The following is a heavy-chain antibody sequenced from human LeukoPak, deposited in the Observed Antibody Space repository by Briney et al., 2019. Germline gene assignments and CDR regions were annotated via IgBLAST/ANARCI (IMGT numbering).Heavy chain of an antibody. J-gene: IGHJ4*02. CDR2: ISSSSSTI. V-gene: IGHV3-48*02. CDR3: ARGLPPGSSSFYD. CDR1: GFTFSSYS. D-gene: IGHD6-6*01. Sequence: GGSLRLSCAASGFTFSSYSMNWVRQAPGKGLEWVSYISSSSSTIYYADSVKGRFTISRDNAKNSLYLQMNSLRDEDTAVYYCARGLPPGSSSFYDWGQGTLATVSS.